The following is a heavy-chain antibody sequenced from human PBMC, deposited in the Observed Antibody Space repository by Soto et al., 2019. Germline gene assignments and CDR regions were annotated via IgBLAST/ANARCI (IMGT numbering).Heavy chain of an antibody. CDR1: GFTFSSYW. D-gene: IGHD3-22*01. V-gene: IGHV3-7*01. Sequence: EVQLVESGGGLVQPGGSLRLSCAASGFTFSSYWMSWVRQAPGKGLEWVANIKQDGSEKYYVDSVKGRFTISRDNAKNSLYLQMNSLRAEDTAVYYCARDTGDYYDSSGYPSSLYYHYGMDVWGQGTTVTVSS. CDR3: ARDTGDYYDSSGYPSSLYYHYGMDV. CDR2: IKQDGSEK. J-gene: IGHJ6*02.